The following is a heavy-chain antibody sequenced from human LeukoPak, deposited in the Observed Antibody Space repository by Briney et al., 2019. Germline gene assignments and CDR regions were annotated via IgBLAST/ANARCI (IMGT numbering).Heavy chain of an antibody. V-gene: IGHV1-18*01. J-gene: IGHJ5*02. Sequence: ASVKVSCKTSGYTFTSYGISWVRQAPGQGLEWMGWISAYNGNTNYAQKLQGRVTMTTDTSTSTAYMELRSLRSDDTAVYYCARRDCSSTSCYDLEFDPWGQGTLVTVSS. CDR3: ARRDCSSTSCYDLEFDP. CDR2: ISAYNGNT. CDR1: GYTFTSYG. D-gene: IGHD2-2*01.